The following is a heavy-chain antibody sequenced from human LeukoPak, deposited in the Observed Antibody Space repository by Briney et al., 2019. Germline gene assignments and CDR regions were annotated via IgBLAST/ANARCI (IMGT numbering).Heavy chain of an antibody. CDR3: ARESGKGSSWPNFDY. D-gene: IGHD6-13*01. CDR1: GGTFSSYA. V-gene: IGHV1-69*01. Sequence: ASVTVSCKASGGTFSSYAISWVRQAPGQGLEWMGGIIPIFGTANYAQKFQGRVTITADESTSTAYMELSSLRSEDTAVYYCARESGKGSSWPNFDYWGQGTLVTVSS. J-gene: IGHJ4*02. CDR2: IIPIFGTA.